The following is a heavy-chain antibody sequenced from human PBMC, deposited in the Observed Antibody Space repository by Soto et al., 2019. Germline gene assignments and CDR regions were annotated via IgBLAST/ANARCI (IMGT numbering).Heavy chain of an antibody. CDR2: ISGSGGNT. J-gene: IGHJ5*02. D-gene: IGHD1-26*01. CDR1: GFTFSSYA. CDR3: AKGVRTRWDVNLYNWFDP. Sequence: EVQLLESGGGLVQPGGSLGLSCAASGFTFSSYAMSWVRQAPGKGLEWVSTISGSGGNTYYADSVKGRFTISRDNSKNTLYLQMNSLRAEDTAVYYCAKGVRTRWDVNLYNWFDPWGQGTLVTVSS. V-gene: IGHV3-23*01.